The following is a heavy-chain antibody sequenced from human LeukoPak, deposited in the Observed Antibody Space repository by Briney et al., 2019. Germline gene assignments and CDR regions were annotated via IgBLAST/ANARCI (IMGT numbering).Heavy chain of an antibody. CDR3: AKDKLRELGYCSSTSCSGRAFDI. Sequence: GGSLRLSCAASGFTFDDYAMHWVRQAPGKGLEWVSGISWNSGSIGYADSVKGRFTISRDNAKNSLYLQMNSLRAEDMALYYCAKDKLRELGYCSSTSCSGRAFDIWGQGTMVTVSS. CDR1: GFTFDDYA. D-gene: IGHD2-2*01. J-gene: IGHJ3*02. V-gene: IGHV3-9*03. CDR2: ISWNSGSI.